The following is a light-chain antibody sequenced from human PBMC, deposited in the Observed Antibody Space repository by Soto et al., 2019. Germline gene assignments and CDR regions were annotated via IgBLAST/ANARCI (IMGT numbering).Light chain of an antibody. CDR2: WAS. J-gene: IGKJ1*01. V-gene: IGKV4-1*01. Sequence: DIVMTQSPDSLAVSLGERATINGKSSQSVLYSSRKKNYLAWYQQKPGQPPKQLIYWASSLESGVPDRFSGSGSGTDVTLTISSLQSEDVAVYYCQQYYSTPPTFGQGTKVEIK. CDR1: QSVLYSSRKKNY. CDR3: QQYYSTPPT.